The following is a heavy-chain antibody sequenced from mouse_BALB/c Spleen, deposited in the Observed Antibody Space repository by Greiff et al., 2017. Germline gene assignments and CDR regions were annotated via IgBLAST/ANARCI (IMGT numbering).Heavy chain of an antibody. CDR2: ISTYYGNT. V-gene: IGHV1-67*01. Sequence: VQLMESGPELVRPGVSVKISCKGSGYTFTDYAMHWVKQSHAKSLEWIGVISTYYGNTNYNQKFKGKATMTVDKSSSTAYMELARLTSEDSAIYYCARTDYGSSPWYFDVWGAGTTVTVSS. D-gene: IGHD1-1*01. CDR3: ARTDYGSSPWYFDV. J-gene: IGHJ1*01. CDR1: GYTFTDYA.